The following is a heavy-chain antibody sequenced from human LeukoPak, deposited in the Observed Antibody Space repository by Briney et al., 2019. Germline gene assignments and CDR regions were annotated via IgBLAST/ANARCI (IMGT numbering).Heavy chain of an antibody. Sequence: PGGSLRLSCAASGFTFSTYDMHWVRQAPGKGLVWVSRIKGDGSHTIYADSVKGRFTISRDNAKNTLYLQMKSLRAEDTAVYYCVRDWDHFDFDSWGLGTLVTVSS. CDR2: IKGDGSHT. CDR3: VRDWDHFDFDS. V-gene: IGHV3-74*01. D-gene: IGHD3-9*01. CDR1: GFTFSTYD. J-gene: IGHJ5*01.